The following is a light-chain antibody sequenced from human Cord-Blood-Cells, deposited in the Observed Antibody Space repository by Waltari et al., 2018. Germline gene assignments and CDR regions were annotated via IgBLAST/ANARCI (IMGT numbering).Light chain of an antibody. V-gene: IGKV3-20*01. CDR3: QQYGSSLWT. CDR1: QSVGSSY. Sequence: DIVLTPSPCTLSLSPAAIATLPCRASQSVGSSYLAWYQQQPGQAPRLLIYGASSRATGIPDRFSGSGSGTDFTLTISRLEPEDFAVYYCQQYGSSLWTFGQGTKVEIK. CDR2: GAS. J-gene: IGKJ1*01.